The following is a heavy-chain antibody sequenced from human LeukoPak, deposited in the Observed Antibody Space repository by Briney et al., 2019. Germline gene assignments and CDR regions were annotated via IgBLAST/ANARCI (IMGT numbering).Heavy chain of an antibody. CDR1: GFTFSSYS. Sequence: GGSLRLSCAASGFTFSSYSMNWVRQAPGKGLEWVSSISSSSSYIYYADSVKGRFTISRDNAKNSLYLQMNSLRAEDTAVYYCARVKTIYDSSGYYPTWGQGTLVTVSS. CDR2: ISSSSSYI. J-gene: IGHJ5*02. CDR3: ARVKTIYDSSGYYPT. V-gene: IGHV3-21*04. D-gene: IGHD3-22*01.